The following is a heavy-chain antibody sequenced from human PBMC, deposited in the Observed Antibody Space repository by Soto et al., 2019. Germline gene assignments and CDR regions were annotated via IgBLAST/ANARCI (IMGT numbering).Heavy chain of an antibody. CDR2: ISWNSGSI. Sequence: EVQLVESGGGLVQPGRSLRLSCAASGFTFDDYAMHWVRQAPGKGLEWVSGISWNSGSIGYADSVKGRFTISRDNAKNSLYLQMNSLRAEDTALYYCAKGLRRPELLYYFDYWGQGTLVTVSS. CDR1: GFTFDDYA. J-gene: IGHJ4*02. CDR3: AKGLRRPELLYYFDY. D-gene: IGHD1-26*01. V-gene: IGHV3-9*01.